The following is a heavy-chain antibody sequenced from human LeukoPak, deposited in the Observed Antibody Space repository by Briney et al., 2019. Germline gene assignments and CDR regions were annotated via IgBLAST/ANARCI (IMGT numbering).Heavy chain of an antibody. CDR1: GFTFSSYG. CDR2: IWYDGSNK. V-gene: IGHV3-33*06. J-gene: IGHJ6*02. CDR3: AKPTNPYCSSTSCYPSGMDV. D-gene: IGHD2-2*01. Sequence: GGSLRLSCAASGFTFSSYGMHWVRQAPGKGLEWVAVIWYDGSNKYYADSVKGRFTISRDNSKNTLYLQMNSLRAEDTAVYYCAKPTNPYCSSTSCYPSGMDVWGQGTTVTVSS.